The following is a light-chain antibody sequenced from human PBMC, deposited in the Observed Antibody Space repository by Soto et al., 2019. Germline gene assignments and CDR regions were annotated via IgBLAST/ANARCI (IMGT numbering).Light chain of an antibody. CDR1: SGDVGAYNL. Sequence: QSALTQPASVSGSPGQSITISCSGSSGDVGAYNLVSWYQQHPGKAPRLIIFEDNKRPSGVSYRFSGSKSANTASLTIAGLQAEDEGDYYCCSYAGGNAWVFGGGPKLTVL. CDR3: CSYAGGNAWV. CDR2: EDN. V-gene: IGLV2-23*01. J-gene: IGLJ3*02.